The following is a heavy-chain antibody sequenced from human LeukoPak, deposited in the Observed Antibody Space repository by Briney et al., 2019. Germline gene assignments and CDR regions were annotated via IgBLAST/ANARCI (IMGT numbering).Heavy chain of an antibody. V-gene: IGHV4-59*01. CDR3: ARDGPQWLAAFDN. D-gene: IGHD6-19*01. Sequence: SETLSLTCTVSGGSISTYQWSWIRQSPGKGLERIGNVYKSGSTNYNPSLKSRVTISVDTSKNQFSLKLSSVTAADTAVYYCARDGPQWLAAFDNWGQGTLVTVSS. CDR2: VYKSGST. J-gene: IGHJ4*02. CDR1: GGSISTYQ.